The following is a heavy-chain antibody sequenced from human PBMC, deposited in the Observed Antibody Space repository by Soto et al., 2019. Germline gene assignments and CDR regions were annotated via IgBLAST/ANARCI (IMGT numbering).Heavy chain of an antibody. CDR1: GFTFDDYA. J-gene: IGHJ3*02. CDR2: ISWNSGSI. Sequence: DVQLVESGGGLVQPGRSLRLSCAASGFTFDDYAMHWVRQAPGKGLEWVSGISWNSGSIGYADSVKGRFTISRDNAKNSLYLQMNSLRAEDTALYYCAKDSGYDYGGAFDIWGQGTMVTVSS. D-gene: IGHD5-12*01. CDR3: AKDSGYDYGGAFDI. V-gene: IGHV3-9*01.